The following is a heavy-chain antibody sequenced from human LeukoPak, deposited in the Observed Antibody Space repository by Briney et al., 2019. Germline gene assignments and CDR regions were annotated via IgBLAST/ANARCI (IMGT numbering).Heavy chain of an antibody. CDR3: ARGTMVRGVDDFDY. Sequence: ASVKVSFKASGGTFSSYAISWVRQAPGQGLEWMGRIIPILGIANYAQKFQGRVTITADKSTSTAYMELSSLRSEDTGVYYCARGTMVRGVDDFDYWGQGTLVTVSS. V-gene: IGHV1-69*04. CDR1: GGTFSSYA. J-gene: IGHJ4*02. CDR2: IIPILGIA. D-gene: IGHD3-10*01.